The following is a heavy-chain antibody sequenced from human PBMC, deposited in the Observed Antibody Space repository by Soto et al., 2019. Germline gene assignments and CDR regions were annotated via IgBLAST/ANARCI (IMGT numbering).Heavy chain of an antibody. J-gene: IGHJ6*02. CDR3: ARDRSVGFIRYFDWLPPTVDYGMDV. CDR1: GGSISSYY. V-gene: IGHV4-59*01. D-gene: IGHD3-9*01. Sequence: QVQLQESGPGLVKPSETLSLTCTVPGGSISSYYWSWIRQPPGKGLEWIGYIYYSGSTNYNPSLKSRVTILVDTYKNQFALKLSSVTAADTAVYYCARDRSVGFIRYFDWLPPTVDYGMDVWGQGTTVTVSS. CDR2: IYYSGST.